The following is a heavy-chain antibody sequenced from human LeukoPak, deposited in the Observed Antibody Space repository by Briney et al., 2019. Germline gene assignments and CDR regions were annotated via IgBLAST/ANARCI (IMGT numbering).Heavy chain of an antibody. Sequence: GGSLRLSCEAPEFTFTTYWMSWVRQAPGKGLEWVANIKQDGSEKYYVDSVKGRFTISRDNAKNSVYLQMNSLRAEDTAVYYCARLSEMLRGPEVIYYFEHWGQGTLVTVSS. D-gene: IGHD3-10*01. V-gene: IGHV3-7*01. CDR1: EFTFTTYW. J-gene: IGHJ4*02. CDR2: IKQDGSEK. CDR3: ARLSEMLRGPEVIYYFEH.